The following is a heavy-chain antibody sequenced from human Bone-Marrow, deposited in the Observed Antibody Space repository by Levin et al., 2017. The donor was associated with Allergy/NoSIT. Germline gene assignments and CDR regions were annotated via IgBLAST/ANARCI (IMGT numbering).Heavy chain of an antibody. J-gene: IGHJ4*02. D-gene: IGHD5-12*01. CDR3: ARGDSGYDYSPYYFDY. CDR1: GFTFSSYS. V-gene: IGHV3-21*01. CDR2: ISSSSSYI. Sequence: MAGGSLRLSCAASGFTFSSYSMNWVRQAPGKGLEWVSSISSSSSYIYYADSVKGRFTISRDNAKNSLYLQMNSLRAEDTAVYYCARGDSGYDYSPYYFDYWGQGTLVTVSS.